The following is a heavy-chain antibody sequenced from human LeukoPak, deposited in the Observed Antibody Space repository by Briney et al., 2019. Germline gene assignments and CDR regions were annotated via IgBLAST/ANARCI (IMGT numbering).Heavy chain of an antibody. CDR3: ARGVGADLFFDY. CDR2: INTDGSST. CDR1: GFTFSSYW. V-gene: IGHV3-74*01. Sequence: GGSLRLSCAASGFTFSSYWMHWVRQAPGKGLVWVSRINTDGSSTSYADSVKGRFTISRDNAKNTLYLQMNSLRAEDTAVYYCARGVGADLFFDYWGQGTLVTVSS. D-gene: IGHD1-26*01. J-gene: IGHJ4*02.